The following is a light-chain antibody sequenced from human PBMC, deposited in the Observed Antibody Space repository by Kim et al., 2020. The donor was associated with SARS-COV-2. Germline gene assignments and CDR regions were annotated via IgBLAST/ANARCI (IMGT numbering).Light chain of an antibody. CDR3: LLSYSDSRV. CDR2: DTG. V-gene: IGLV7-46*01. Sequence: PGGTVPLTCDSSTGAVTSDHFPYWFKQKPGQAPRTLIYDTGNRHSWTPARFSGSLLGGKAALTLSAAQAEDEADYYCLLSYSDSRVFGGGTQLTVL. CDR1: TGAVTSDHF. J-gene: IGLJ2*01.